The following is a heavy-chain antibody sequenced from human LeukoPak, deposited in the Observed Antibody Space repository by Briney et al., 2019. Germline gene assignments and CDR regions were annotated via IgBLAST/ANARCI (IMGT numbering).Heavy chain of an antibody. D-gene: IGHD3-3*01. CDR3: ARLDTIFGVAKGFDY. J-gene: IGHJ4*02. CDR1: GGSISSSSYY. V-gene: IGHV4-39*07. CDR2: IYYSGST. Sequence: PSETLSLTCTVSGGSISSSSYYWGWIRPPPGKGLEWIGCIYYSGSTYYNPSLKSRVTISVDTSKNQFFLKLSSVTAADTAVYYCARLDTIFGVAKGFDYWGQGTLVTVSS.